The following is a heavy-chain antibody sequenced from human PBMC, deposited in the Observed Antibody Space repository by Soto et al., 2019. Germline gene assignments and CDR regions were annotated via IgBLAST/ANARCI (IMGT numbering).Heavy chain of an antibody. D-gene: IGHD1-26*01. CDR2: IYYSGTT. Sequence: SETLSLTCTVSSASISSSSYTWGWIRQPPGKGPEWIGSIYYSGTTYYNPSLNSRVTVSVDTSKNQFSLKVTSVTAADTAVYYCARIPSGSYDSSFDYWGQGTLVTV. J-gene: IGHJ4*02. CDR3: ARIPSGSYDSSFDY. CDR1: SASISSSSYT. V-gene: IGHV4-39*01.